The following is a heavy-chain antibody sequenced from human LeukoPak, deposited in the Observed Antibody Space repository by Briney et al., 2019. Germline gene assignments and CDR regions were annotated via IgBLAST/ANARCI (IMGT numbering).Heavy chain of an antibody. D-gene: IGHD3-9*01. CDR2: ISSTRDNYK. J-gene: IGHJ4*02. CDR3: ARGTDWSPLDFDF. Sequence: GGSLRLSCGASGFTFRAYKIHWARQSPGEPLEWVSTISSTRDNYKYYGASVRGRFTISRDNAKNSVYLQMNSLPVADTAVYFCARGTDWSPLDFDFWGRGTQVTVSS. V-gene: IGHV3-21*06. CDR1: GFTFRAYK.